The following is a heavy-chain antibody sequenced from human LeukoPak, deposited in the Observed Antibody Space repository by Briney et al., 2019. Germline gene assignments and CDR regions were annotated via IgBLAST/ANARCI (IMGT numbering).Heavy chain of an antibody. V-gene: IGHV3-23*01. CDR2: ISGSGAGT. CDR3: AKMVREFYTISYYFDY. D-gene: IGHD2-8*01. CDR1: GFTFSGYA. Sequence: GGSLRLSCAASGFTFSGYAMNWVRQAPGKGLEWVSGISGSGAGTYYADSVKGRFTISRDNSKNTLYLQMNSLRADDMAVYYCAKMVREFYTISYYFDYWGQGTLVTVCS. J-gene: IGHJ4*02.